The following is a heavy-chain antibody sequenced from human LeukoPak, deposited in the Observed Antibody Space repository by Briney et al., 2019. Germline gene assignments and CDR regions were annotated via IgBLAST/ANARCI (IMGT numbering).Heavy chain of an antibody. CDR2: NSSDGGST. J-gene: IGHJ4*02. V-gene: IGHV3-64*01. Sequence: GGSLRLSCAASGFTFSNYSMHWVRQAPGKGLEYVSANSSDGGSTYYANSVKGRFTISRDNSKNTLYLQMGSLRAEDMAVYFCRRGGAAPAVDYWGQGTLVTVSS. CDR3: RRGGAAPAVDY. D-gene: IGHD6-25*01. CDR1: GFTFSNYS.